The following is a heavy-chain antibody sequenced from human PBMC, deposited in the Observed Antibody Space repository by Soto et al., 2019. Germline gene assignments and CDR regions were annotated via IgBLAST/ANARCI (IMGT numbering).Heavy chain of an antibody. CDR1: GYTFTSYG. CDR3: ARAVLDSSGWYSDY. V-gene: IGHV1-18*01. D-gene: IGHD6-19*01. CDR2: ISAYNGNT. Sequence: ASVKVSCKASGYTFTSYGISWVRQAPGQGLEWMGWISAYNGNTNYAQKLQGRVTMTTDTSTSTAYVELRSLRSDDTAVYYCARAVLDSSGWYSDYWGQGTLVTVSS. J-gene: IGHJ4*02.